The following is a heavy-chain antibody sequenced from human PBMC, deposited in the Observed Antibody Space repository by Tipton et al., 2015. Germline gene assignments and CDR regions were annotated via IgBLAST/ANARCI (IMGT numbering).Heavy chain of an antibody. V-gene: IGHV4-59*01. CDR3: ARADIRGYGMDV. J-gene: IGHJ6*02. CDR1: GASITSYY. Sequence: TLSLTCTVSGASITSYYWNWIRQPPGKGLEWIGYIFYSGISKYNPSLKSRVTISRDTSKNQFALKMSSVTAADTAVYYCARADIRGYGMDVWGQGTTVTVSS. D-gene: IGHD5-12*01. CDR2: IFYSGIS.